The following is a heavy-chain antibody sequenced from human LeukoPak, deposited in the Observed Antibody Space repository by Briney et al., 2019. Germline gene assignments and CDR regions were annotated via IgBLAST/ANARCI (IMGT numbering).Heavy chain of an antibody. CDR2: INHSGST. Sequence: PSETLSLTCAVYGGSFSGDYWSWIRQPPGKGLEWIGEINHSGSTNYNPSLKSRVTTSVDTSKNQFSLKLSSVTAADTAVYYCARAVTISYYMDVWGKGTTVTVSS. D-gene: IGHD1-14*01. J-gene: IGHJ6*03. CDR1: GGSFSGDY. CDR3: ARAVTISYYMDV. V-gene: IGHV4-34*01.